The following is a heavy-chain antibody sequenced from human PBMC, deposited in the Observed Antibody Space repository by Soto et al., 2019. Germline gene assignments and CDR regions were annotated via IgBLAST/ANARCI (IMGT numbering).Heavy chain of an antibody. D-gene: IGHD2-8*01. CDR1: GSIFTDYH. CDR3: ARGDSTDCSNGVCSFFYNHDMDV. Sequence: ASVKVSCTASGSIFTDYHIHWGRQEHGQGLEWLGRINPKSGGTSTAQKFQGWVTMTTDTSISTASMELTRLTSDDTAIYYCARGDSTDCSNGVCSFFYNHDMDVWGQGTTVTVSS. V-gene: IGHV1-2*04. J-gene: IGHJ6*02. CDR2: INPKSGGT.